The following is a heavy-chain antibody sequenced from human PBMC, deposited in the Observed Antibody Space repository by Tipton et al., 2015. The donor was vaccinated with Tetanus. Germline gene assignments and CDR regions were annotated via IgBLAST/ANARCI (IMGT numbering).Heavy chain of an antibody. CDR3: TDFWF. CDR1: RFSFTDAW. J-gene: IGHJ4*02. D-gene: IGHD3-3*01. CDR2: IKSKTDGEMT. V-gene: IGHV3-15*01. Sequence: GSLRLSCATSRFSFTDAWMSWVRQAPGTGLEWVGRIKSKTDGEMTRYAESVRGRFSISRDDSKKTLFLQMDSLRTEDTAVYYCTDFWFWGQGTLVTVSS.